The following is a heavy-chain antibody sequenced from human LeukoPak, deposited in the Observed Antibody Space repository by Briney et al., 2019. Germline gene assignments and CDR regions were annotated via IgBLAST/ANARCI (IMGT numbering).Heavy chain of an antibody. CDR2: INPNSGGT. D-gene: IGHD3-22*01. CDR3: ARGPYDSGAYLHY. V-gene: IGHV1-2*04. J-gene: IGHJ4*02. Sequence: ASVKVSCKASGYTFINYGFSWVRQAPGQGLEWMGWINPNSGGTNFAQKFQGSVTLTRDTSISTAYMELSRLRSDDTAVYYCARGPYDSGAYLHYWGQGTLVTVSS. CDR1: GYTFINYG.